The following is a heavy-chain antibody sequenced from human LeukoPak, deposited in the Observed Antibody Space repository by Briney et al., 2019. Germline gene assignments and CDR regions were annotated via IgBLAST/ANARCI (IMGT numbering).Heavy chain of an antibody. CDR3: AHYGGNSETYCWYFDL. D-gene: IGHD4-17*01. Sequence: SETLSLTCAVYGGSFSGYYWSWIRQPPGKGLEWIGEINHSGSTNYNPSLKSRVTISVDTSKNQFSLKLSSVTAADTAVYYCAHYGGNSETYCWYFDLWGRGTLVTVSS. CDR2: INHSGST. J-gene: IGHJ2*01. CDR1: GGSFSGYY. V-gene: IGHV4-34*01.